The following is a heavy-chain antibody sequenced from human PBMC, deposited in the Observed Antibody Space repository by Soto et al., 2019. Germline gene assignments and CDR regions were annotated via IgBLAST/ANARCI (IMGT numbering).Heavy chain of an antibody. CDR3: AKNYRDYNKFAPMYNWFDP. D-gene: IGHD4-4*01. CDR2: ISGSGGST. CDR1: GFTFSSYA. Sequence: PGGSLRLSCAASGFTFSSYAMSWVRQDPGKGLEWVSGISGSGGSTEYADSVKGRFTISRDNSKNTLYLQMNSLRAEDTAVYSCAKNYRDYNKFAPMYNWFDPWGQGTLVTVSS. J-gene: IGHJ5*02. V-gene: IGHV3-23*01.